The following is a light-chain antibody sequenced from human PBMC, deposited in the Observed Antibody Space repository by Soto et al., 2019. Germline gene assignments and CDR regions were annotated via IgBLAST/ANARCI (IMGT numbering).Light chain of an antibody. J-gene: IGLJ1*01. CDR1: SNDIGGYNY. Sequence: QSALTQPASVSGSPGQSITIPCTGSSNDIGGYNYVSWYQQHPGRAPKLVIYKVSDRPSGVSTRFSGSKSGNTASLTISGLQAEDEADYYCCSYAGSYTFDVFGTGTKLTVL. CDR2: KVS. CDR3: CSYAGSYTFDV. V-gene: IGLV2-14*01.